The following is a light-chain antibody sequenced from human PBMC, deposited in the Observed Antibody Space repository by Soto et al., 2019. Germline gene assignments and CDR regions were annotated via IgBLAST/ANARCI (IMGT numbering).Light chain of an antibody. CDR3: QQYNNWPPWT. V-gene: IGKV3-15*01. CDR2: GAS. J-gene: IGKJ1*01. Sequence: EIVMTQSPATLSVSPGERATLSCRASQSVSNNLTWYQQKPGQAPRLLIYGASTRATGIPARFSGSGSGTEFTLTISSLQSEDFAVYYCQQYNNWPPWTFGQGTKVEIK. CDR1: QSVSNN.